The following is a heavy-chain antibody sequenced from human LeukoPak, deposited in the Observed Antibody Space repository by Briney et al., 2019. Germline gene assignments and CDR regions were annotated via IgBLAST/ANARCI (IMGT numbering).Heavy chain of an antibody. Sequence: ASVKVSCKASGYTFTGYYMHWVRQAPGQGLEWMGWINPNSGGTNYAQKFQGRVTMTRDTSISTAYMELSRLRSDDTAVYYCARSRTDPGYSGYDRLWFSLGYWGQGTLVTVSS. CDR2: INPNSGGT. V-gene: IGHV1-2*02. J-gene: IGHJ4*02. CDR1: GYTFTGYY. D-gene: IGHD5-12*01. CDR3: ARSRTDPGYSGYDRLWFSLGY.